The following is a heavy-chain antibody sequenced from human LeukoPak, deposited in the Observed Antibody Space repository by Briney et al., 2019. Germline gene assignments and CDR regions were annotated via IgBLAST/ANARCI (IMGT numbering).Heavy chain of an antibody. CDR1: GFTFRSYA. CDR2: ISYDGSDK. V-gene: IGHV3-30*04. J-gene: IGHJ6*03. CDR3: ARDKSLQRWELLGYYYYYYMDV. D-gene: IGHD1-26*01. Sequence: GGSLRLSCAASGFTFRSYAMHWVRQAPGKGLEWVAFISYDGSDKYYADSVKGRFTISRDNSNNTLNLQMNSLRADDTAVYYCARDKSLQRWELLGYYYYYYMDVWGKGTTVTVSS.